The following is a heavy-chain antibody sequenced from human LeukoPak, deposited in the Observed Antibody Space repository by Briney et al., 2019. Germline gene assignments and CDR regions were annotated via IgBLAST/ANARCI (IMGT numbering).Heavy chain of an antibody. CDR3: AKDLYSSGGDAFDI. J-gene: IGHJ3*02. Sequence: GRSLRLSCAASGFTFGDYAMHWVRQAPGKGLEGVSGISWNSGSIGYADSVKGRFTISRDNAKNSLYLQMNSLRAEDTALYYCAKDLYSSGGDAFDIWGQGTMVTVSS. V-gene: IGHV3-9*01. D-gene: IGHD6-19*01. CDR2: ISWNSGSI. CDR1: GFTFGDYA.